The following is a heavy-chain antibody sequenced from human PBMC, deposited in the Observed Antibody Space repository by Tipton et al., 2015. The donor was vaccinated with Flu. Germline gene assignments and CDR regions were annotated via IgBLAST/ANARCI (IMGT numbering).Heavy chain of an antibody. Sequence: TLSLTCTVSGGSIRSSSYYWGWIRQPPGKGPEWIGSMLYGGSTYYNPSLESRVTISLDTSKNQFSLKVTSVTAADTAVYYCTRDPLFNPFMVRGIIVDSWGQGTLVAVSS. D-gene: IGHD3-10*01. CDR2: MLYGGST. CDR1: GGSIRSSSYY. V-gene: IGHV4-39*07. J-gene: IGHJ4*02. CDR3: TRDPLFNPFMVRGIIVDS.